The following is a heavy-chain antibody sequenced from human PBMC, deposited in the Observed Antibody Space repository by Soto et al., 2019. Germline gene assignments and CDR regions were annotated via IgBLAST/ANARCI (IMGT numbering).Heavy chain of an antibody. CDR2: IFSNDEK. D-gene: IGHD3-10*01. J-gene: IGHJ4*02. Sequence: QVTLKESGPVLVKPTETLTLTCTVSGFSFNNPRVGVSWIRQPPGKALEWLAHIFSNDEKSYSTSLKSGLTISKDTSKSQVVLTMTNMDPVDTATDYCARRYGFGELFVFDYWGQGTLVTVSS. CDR1: GFSFNNPRVG. CDR3: ARRYGFGELFVFDY. V-gene: IGHV2-26*01.